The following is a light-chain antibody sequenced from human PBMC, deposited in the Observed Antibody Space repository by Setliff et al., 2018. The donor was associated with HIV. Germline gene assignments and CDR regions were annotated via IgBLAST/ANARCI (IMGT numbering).Light chain of an antibody. CDR1: KLGHKY. V-gene: IGLV3-1*01. Sequence: SYELTQPPSVSVSPGQTASITCSGDKLGHKYASWYQQKPGQSPVVVMYQDTKRPSGIPERFSGPNSGNTATLTISGTQAMDEADYYCQAWDSTTGVFGTGTKVTVL. J-gene: IGLJ1*01. CDR3: QAWDSTTGV. CDR2: QDT.